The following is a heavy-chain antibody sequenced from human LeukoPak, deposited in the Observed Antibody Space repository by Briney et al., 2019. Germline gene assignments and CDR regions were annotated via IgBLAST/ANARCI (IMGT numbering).Heavy chain of an antibody. D-gene: IGHD3-22*01. CDR1: GFTFSTYS. Sequence: GGSLRLSCAASGFTFSTYSMNWVRQAPGKGLEWVSYITSSSSTVYYADSVKGRFTISRDNAKNSLFLQMNSLRDEDTAVYYCARGGDSSPYYPDYWGQGTLVTVSS. J-gene: IGHJ4*02. CDR3: ARGGDSSPYYPDY. V-gene: IGHV3-48*02. CDR2: ITSSSSTV.